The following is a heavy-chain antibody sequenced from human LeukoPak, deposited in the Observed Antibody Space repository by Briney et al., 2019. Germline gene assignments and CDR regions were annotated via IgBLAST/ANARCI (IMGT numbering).Heavy chain of an antibody. Sequence: PSETLSLTCTVSGGSISSYWSWIRQSPGKGLEWIGYIYYSGSTNYNPSLKSRVSISIDTSKNQFSLKLSPVTAADTGVYYCARGSGWYYYWGQGTLVTVSS. J-gene: IGHJ4*02. CDR2: IYYSGST. CDR3: ARGSGWYYY. CDR1: GGSISSY. D-gene: IGHD6-19*01. V-gene: IGHV4-59*01.